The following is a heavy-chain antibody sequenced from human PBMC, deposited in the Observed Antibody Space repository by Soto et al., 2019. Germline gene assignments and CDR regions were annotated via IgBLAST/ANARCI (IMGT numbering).Heavy chain of an antibody. CDR2: ITINGNT. D-gene: IGHD1-7*01. V-gene: IGHV4-4*07. Sequence: LSLTCRVSGAYISDFSWSLIRQPAGNGLEWIGRITINGNTQKNPSFKSRVTMSIDTSRNHFSLNPQSATAADTALYYCARETGENWTYEAHWGPGTLVTVSS. CDR3: ARETGENWTYEAH. J-gene: IGHJ1*01. CDR1: GAYISDFS.